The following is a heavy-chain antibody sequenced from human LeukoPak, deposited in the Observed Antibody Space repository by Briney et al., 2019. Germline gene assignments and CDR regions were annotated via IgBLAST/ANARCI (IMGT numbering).Heavy chain of an antibody. J-gene: IGHJ3*02. Sequence: PSETLSLTCTVSGGSISSGSYYWSWIRQPAGKGLEWIGRIYTSGSTNYNPSLKSRVTISVDTSKNQFSLKLSSVTAADTAVYYCAKDYILTGYYRFAFDIWGQGTMVTVSS. CDR1: GGSISSGSYY. V-gene: IGHV4-61*02. CDR3: AKDYILTGYYRFAFDI. CDR2: IYTSGST. D-gene: IGHD3-9*01.